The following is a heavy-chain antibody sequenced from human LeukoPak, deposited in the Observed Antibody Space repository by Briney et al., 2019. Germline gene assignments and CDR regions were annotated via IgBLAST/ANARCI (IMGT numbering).Heavy chain of an antibody. J-gene: IGHJ3*02. CDR1: GFTFSSYS. CDR2: ISSSSTI. CDR3: ARAGLGYCSGGSCYSAFDI. Sequence: PGGSLRLSCAASGFTFSSYSMNWVRQAPGKGLEWVSYISSSSTIYYADSVKGRFTISRDNAKNSLYLQMNSLRAEDTAVYYCARAGLGYCSGGSCYSAFDIWGQGTMVTVSS. V-gene: IGHV3-48*04. D-gene: IGHD2-15*01.